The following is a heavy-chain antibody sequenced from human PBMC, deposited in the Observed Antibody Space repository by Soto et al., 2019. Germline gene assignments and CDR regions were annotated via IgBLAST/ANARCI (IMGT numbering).Heavy chain of an antibody. Sequence: GGSLRLSCAASGFTFSSYWMHWVRQAPGKGLVWVSRINSDGSSTSYADSVKGRFTFSRGNAKNTLYLQMNSLRAEDTAVYYCARGLAEAGACYYYGMDVWGQGTTVTVSS. CDR2: INSDGSST. J-gene: IGHJ6*02. D-gene: IGHD6-19*01. CDR3: ARGLAEAGACYYYGMDV. CDR1: GFTFSSYW. V-gene: IGHV3-74*01.